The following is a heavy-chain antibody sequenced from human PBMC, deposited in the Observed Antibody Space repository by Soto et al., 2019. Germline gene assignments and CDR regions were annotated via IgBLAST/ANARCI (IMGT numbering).Heavy chain of an antibody. V-gene: IGHV1-69*01. CDR1: GGTFSSYA. D-gene: IGHD3-22*01. Sequence: QVQLVQSGAEVKKPGSSVKVSCKASGGTFSSYAISWVRQAPGQGLEWMGGIIPIFGTANYAQKFQGRVTITADESTSTAYMELSSVGSEGTAVYYCATRGGGTYYYDSSGYYYEYYFDYWGQGTLVTVSS. J-gene: IGHJ4*02. CDR2: IIPIFGTA. CDR3: ATRGGGTYYYDSSGYYYEYYFDY.